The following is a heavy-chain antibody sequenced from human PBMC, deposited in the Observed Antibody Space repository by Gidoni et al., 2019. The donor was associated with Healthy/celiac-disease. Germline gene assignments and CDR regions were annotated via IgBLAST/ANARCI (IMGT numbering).Heavy chain of an antibody. D-gene: IGHD3-3*01. J-gene: IGHJ3*02. CDR3: ARRDTMSDAFDI. CDR1: GLPFSSYS. Sequence: EVQLVESGGGLVTPGGSLRLSCAPSGLPFSSYSRNWVRQAPGKGLEWVSSISSSSSYIYYADSVKGRFTISRDNAKNSLYLQMNSLRAEDTAVYYCARRDTMSDAFDIWGQGTMVTVSS. V-gene: IGHV3-21*01. CDR2: ISSSSSYI.